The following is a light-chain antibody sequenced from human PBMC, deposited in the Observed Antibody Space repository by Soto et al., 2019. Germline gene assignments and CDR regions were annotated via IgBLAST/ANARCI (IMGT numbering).Light chain of an antibody. CDR1: SSDVGGYNY. J-gene: IGLJ1*01. Sequence: QSVLTQPASVSGSPGQSITISCTGTSSDVGGYNYVSWYQQHAGKAPKIIIYEVTNRPSGVSNRFSGSKSGNTASLTISPLQAEDDADYYCSSFTSRFTFTYVFGTGTKVTVL. V-gene: IGLV2-14*01. CDR2: EVT. CDR3: SSFTSRFTFTYV.